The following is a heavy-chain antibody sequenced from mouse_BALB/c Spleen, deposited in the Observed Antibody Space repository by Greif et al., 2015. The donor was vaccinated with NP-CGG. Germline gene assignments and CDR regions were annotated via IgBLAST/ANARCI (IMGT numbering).Heavy chain of an antibody. CDR1: GYTFTDYA. V-gene: IGHV1S137*01. Sequence: QVTLKVCGAELVRPGVSVKISCKGSGYTFTDYAMHWVKQSHAKSLEWIGVISTYYGDASYNQKFKGKATMTVDKSSSTAYMELARLTSEDSAIYYCARGYPLYAMDYWGQGTSVTVSS. D-gene: IGHD2-2*01. J-gene: IGHJ4*01. CDR2: ISTYYGDA. CDR3: ARGYPLYAMDY.